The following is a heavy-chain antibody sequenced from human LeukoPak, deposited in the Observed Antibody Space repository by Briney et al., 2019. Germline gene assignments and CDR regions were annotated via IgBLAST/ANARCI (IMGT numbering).Heavy chain of an antibody. V-gene: IGHV1-2*02. D-gene: IGHD1-26*01. CDR1: GYTFTGYY. Sequence: ASVKVSCKASGYTFTGYYMHWVRQAPGQGLEWMGWINPNSGGTNYAQKFRGRVTMTRDTSISTAYMELSRLRSDDTAVYYCARNSGSYFRYYGMDVWGQGTTVTVSS. J-gene: IGHJ6*02. CDR2: INPNSGGT. CDR3: ARNSGSYFRYYGMDV.